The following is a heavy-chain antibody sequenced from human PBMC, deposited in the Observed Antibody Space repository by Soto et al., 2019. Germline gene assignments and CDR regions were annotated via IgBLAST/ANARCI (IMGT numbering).Heavy chain of an antibody. CDR3: SFGLRRIGRQFDY. CDR1: GFTFSGYA. D-gene: IGHD3-10*01. V-gene: IGHV3-23*01. Sequence: GGSLRLSCAASGFTFSGYAMRWVRQAPGKGLEWVAVISASGSSTYYADSVKGQFTISSDKSKNTLYLQMNSLRAADTAVYYCSFGLRRIGRQFDYWGQGTLVTVSS. CDR2: ISASGSST. J-gene: IGHJ4*02.